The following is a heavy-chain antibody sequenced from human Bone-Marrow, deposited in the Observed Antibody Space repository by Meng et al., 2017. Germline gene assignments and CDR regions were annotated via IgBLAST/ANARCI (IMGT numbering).Heavy chain of an antibody. Sequence: GESPKTPWAASGFTFDDYGVHRVRQAPGKGLEWVSPISWDGGSTYYADSVTGRFTISRGNSKNSLYLQINSLRAENTALYYCAKDGYCSSTSCYHNYYYGMDVWGQGTTVTVSS. CDR2: ISWDGGST. J-gene: IGHJ6*02. D-gene: IGHD2-2*01. V-gene: IGHV3-43D*04. CDR3: AKDGYCSSTSCYHNYYYGMDV. CDR1: GFTFDDYG.